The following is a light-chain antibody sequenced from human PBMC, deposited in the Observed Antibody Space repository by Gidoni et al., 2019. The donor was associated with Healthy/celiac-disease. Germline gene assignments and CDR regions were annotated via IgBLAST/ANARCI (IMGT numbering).Light chain of an antibody. V-gene: IGKV2-28*01. Sequence: DIVMTQSPLSLPVTPGEPASISCRSSQSLLHSNGYNYLDWYLQKPGQSPQLLIYLGSNRASGVPDRFSGSGSGTDFTLKISRVEAEDVGVYYCMQALQTPTFGHXTKLEIK. CDR3: MQALQTPT. CDR1: QSLLHSNGYNY. CDR2: LGS. J-gene: IGKJ2*01.